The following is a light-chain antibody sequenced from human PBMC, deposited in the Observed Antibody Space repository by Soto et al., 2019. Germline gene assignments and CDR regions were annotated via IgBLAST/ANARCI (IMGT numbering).Light chain of an antibody. J-gene: IGKJ1*01. CDR2: KAS. Sequence: DIQMTQSPSTLFASVGDRVTITCRASQSISSWLAWYQQKPGKAPKLLIYKASSLESGVPPRFSGSGSGTEFTLTISSLQPDDFATYYCQQYNSYSRTFGQGTKV. CDR3: QQYNSYSRT. V-gene: IGKV1-5*03. CDR1: QSISSW.